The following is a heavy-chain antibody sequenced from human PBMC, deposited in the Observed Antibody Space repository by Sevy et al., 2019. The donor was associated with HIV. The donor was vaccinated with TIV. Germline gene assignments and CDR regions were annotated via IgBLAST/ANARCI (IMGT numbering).Heavy chain of an antibody. D-gene: IGHD2-15*01. CDR2: IGTAGDP. J-gene: IGHJ6*03. V-gene: IGHV3-13*05. CDR1: GFTFSSYD. Sequence: GGSLRLSCAASGFTFSSYDMHWVRQATGKGLEWVSAIGTAGDPYYPGSVKGRFTISRENAKNSLYLQMNSLRAGDTAVYYCARQKKGADCSGGSCYSNYYYYYMDVWGKGTTVTVSS. CDR3: ARQKKGADCSGGSCYSNYYYYYMDV.